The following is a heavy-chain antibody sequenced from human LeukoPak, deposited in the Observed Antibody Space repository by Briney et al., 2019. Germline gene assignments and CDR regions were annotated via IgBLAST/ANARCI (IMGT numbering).Heavy chain of an antibody. CDR2: ISGSAGST. V-gene: IGHV3-23*01. D-gene: IGHD3-22*01. CDR1: GFTLNSYA. J-gene: IGHJ4*02. CDR3: AKGEGITGYYYCIDH. Sequence: GGSLRLSCAASGFTLNSYALSWVRRAPGKGLEWVSVISGSAGSTDYADSVKGRFTISRDNSENTVYLQMNSLRAEDTAVYYCAKGEGITGYYYCIDHWGQGTLVTVSS.